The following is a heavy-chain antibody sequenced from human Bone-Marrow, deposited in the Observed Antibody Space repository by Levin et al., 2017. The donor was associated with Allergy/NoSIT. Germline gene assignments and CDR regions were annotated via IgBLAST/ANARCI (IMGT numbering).Heavy chain of an antibody. CDR3: AADDSAMVQFDY. Sequence: GESLKISCAASGFTFSSYGMHWVRQAPGKGLEWVAVIWYDGSNKYYADSVKGRFTISRDNSKNTLYLQMNSLRAEDTAVYYCAADDSAMVQFDYWGQGTLVTVSS. V-gene: IGHV3-33*01. CDR1: GFTFSSYG. J-gene: IGHJ4*02. CDR2: IWYDGSNK. D-gene: IGHD5-18*01.